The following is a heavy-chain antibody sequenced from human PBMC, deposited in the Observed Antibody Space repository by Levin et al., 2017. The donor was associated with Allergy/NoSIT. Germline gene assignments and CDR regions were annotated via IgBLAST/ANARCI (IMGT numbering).Heavy chain of an antibody. Sequence: GSLRLSCTVSGGSISSYYWSWIRQPPGKGLEWIGYIYYSGSTNYNPSLKSRVTISVDTSKNQFSLKLSSVTAADTAVYYCARQRVGGRGVSSWYESSYYYYGMDVWGQGTTVTVSS. V-gene: IGHV4-59*08. J-gene: IGHJ6*02. CDR2: IYYSGST. CDR3: ARQRVGGRGVSSWYESSYYYYGMDV. D-gene: IGHD6-13*01. CDR1: GGSISSYY.